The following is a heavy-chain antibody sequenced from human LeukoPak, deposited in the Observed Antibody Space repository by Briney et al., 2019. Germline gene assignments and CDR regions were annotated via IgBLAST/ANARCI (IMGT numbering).Heavy chain of an antibody. D-gene: IGHD3-16*01. CDR2: FSYSGSS. J-gene: IGHJ4*02. CDR3: ARALRYFDY. CDR1: GDTVSSNSAA. Sequence: SQTLSLTCAISGDTVSSNSAAWNWIRRPPGKGLEWIAYFSYSGSSNYNPSLNSRVTVSVDTSKNQFSLKLSSVTAADTAIYYCARALRYFDYWGQGTLVTVSS. V-gene: IGHV4-61*01.